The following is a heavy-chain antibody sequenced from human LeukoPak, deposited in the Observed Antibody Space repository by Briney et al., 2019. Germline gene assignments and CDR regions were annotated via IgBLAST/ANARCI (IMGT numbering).Heavy chain of an antibody. Sequence: GGSLRLSCAASGFTFTNPAMGWVRQAPGKVLEWVSVVSGTGDFIYYGDSVKGRFTISRGNSKNTLYLHMSSLRAEDTAFYYCAKTRGGNPRYYFDYWGHGTLVTVSS. J-gene: IGHJ4*01. D-gene: IGHD4-23*01. CDR1: GFTFTNPA. CDR3: AKTRGGNPRYYFDY. V-gene: IGHV3-23*01. CDR2: VSGTGDFI.